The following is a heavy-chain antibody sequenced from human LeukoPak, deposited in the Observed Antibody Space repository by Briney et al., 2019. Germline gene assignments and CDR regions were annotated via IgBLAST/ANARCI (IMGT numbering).Heavy chain of an antibody. J-gene: IGHJ3*02. D-gene: IGHD3/OR15-3a*01. Sequence: SETLSLTCTVSGGSISATGYFWGWIHQPPGKGLEWIGSIYYSGITHYNPSLNSRVTISVDTSKNQFSLKLSSVIAADTAVYYCARVDLQNAFDIWGQGTVVTVSS. CDR3: ARVDLQNAFDI. CDR1: GGSISATGYF. V-gene: IGHV4-39*07. CDR2: IYYSGIT.